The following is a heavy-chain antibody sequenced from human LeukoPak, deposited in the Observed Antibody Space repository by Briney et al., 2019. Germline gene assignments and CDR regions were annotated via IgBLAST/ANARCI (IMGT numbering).Heavy chain of an antibody. Sequence: ASVKVSCKASGYTFTSYAMNWVRQAPGQGLEWMGWINTNTGNPTYAQGFTGRFVFSLDTSVSTAYLQISSLKAEDTAVYYCASWYSSSWYTGGYYFDYWGQGTLVTVSS. J-gene: IGHJ4*02. D-gene: IGHD6-13*01. CDR1: GYTFTSYA. CDR2: INTNTGNP. V-gene: IGHV7-4-1*02. CDR3: ASWYSSSWYTGGYYFDY.